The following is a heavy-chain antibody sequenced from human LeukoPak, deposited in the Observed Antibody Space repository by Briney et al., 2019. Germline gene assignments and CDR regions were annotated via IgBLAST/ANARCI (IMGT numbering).Heavy chain of an antibody. D-gene: IGHD4-17*01. V-gene: IGHV3-23*01. CDR3: AKVLREDYGDYVSDYFDY. J-gene: IGHJ4*02. CDR2: ISGSGGST. Sequence: GGSPRLSCAASRFTFSSYAMSWVRQAPGKGLEWVSAISGSGGSTYYADSVKGRFTISRDNSKNTLYLQMNSLRAEDTAVYYCAKVLREDYGDYVSDYFDYWGQGTLVTVSS. CDR1: RFTFSSYA.